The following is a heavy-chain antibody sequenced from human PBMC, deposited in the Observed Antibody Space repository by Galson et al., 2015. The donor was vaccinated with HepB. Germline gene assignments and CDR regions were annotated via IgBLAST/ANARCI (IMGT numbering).Heavy chain of an antibody. Sequence: SLRLSCAASGFIVSRYYMSWVRQAPGKGLEWVSVYYSGGSTYYADFVKDRFIISRDNSKNTVDPQMNGLRGEDTAVYFCARGAYYEGSGSFWAWDYWGQGTLVTVYS. CDR3: ARGAYYEGSGSFWAWDY. V-gene: IGHV3-66*01. CDR1: GFIVSRYY. D-gene: IGHD3-10*01. J-gene: IGHJ4*02. CDR2: YYSGGST.